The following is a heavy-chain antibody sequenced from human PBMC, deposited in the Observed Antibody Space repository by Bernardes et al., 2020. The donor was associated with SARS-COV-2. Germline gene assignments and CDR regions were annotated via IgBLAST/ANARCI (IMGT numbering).Heavy chain of an antibody. V-gene: IGHV3-33*08. J-gene: IGHJ3*01. D-gene: IGHD1-1*01. Sequence: SLRLSCAASGFTFSSYWMSWVRQAPGKGLEWVALIWFDGSRKYYADSVKGRFTISRDNSKNTLYLGINSLRAEDTAVYYCARPTTSQVFDAFDLWGQGTMVTVSS. CDR1: GFTFSSYW. CDR2: IWFDGSRK. CDR3: ARPTTSQVFDAFDL.